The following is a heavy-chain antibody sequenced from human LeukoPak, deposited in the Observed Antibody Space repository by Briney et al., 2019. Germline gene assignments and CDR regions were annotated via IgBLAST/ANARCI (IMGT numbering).Heavy chain of an antibody. CDR2: ISAYNGNT. V-gene: IGHV1-18*01. D-gene: IGHD1-1*01. Sequence: ASVKVSCKASGYTFTSYGISWVRQAPGQRLEWLGWISAYNGNTNYAQKLQGRVTMTTDTSTSTAYMELRSLRADDTAVYYCARDRPFTTGCFDPWGQGTLVTVSS. J-gene: IGHJ5*02. CDR1: GYTFTSYG. CDR3: ARDRPFTTGCFDP.